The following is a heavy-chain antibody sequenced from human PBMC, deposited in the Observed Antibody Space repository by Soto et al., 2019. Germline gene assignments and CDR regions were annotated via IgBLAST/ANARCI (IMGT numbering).Heavy chain of an antibody. CDR1: GGTFSSYA. D-gene: IGHD3-3*01. CDR2: IIPIFGTA. J-gene: IGHJ5*02. Sequence: QVQLVQSGAEVKKPGSSVKVSCKASGGTFSSYAISWVRQAPGQGLEWMGGIIPIFGTANYAQKFQGRVTITADESTSTAYMELSSLRSEDTAVYYCARGWSDSGSDFWSRWFDPWGQVTLVTVSS. CDR3: ARGWSDSGSDFWSRWFDP. V-gene: IGHV1-69*01.